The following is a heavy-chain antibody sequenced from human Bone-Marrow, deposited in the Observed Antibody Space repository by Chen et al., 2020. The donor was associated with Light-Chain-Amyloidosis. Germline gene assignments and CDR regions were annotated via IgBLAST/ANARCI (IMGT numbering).Heavy chain of an antibody. V-gene: IGHV3-30*18. CDR1: GFTFSSYD. D-gene: IGHD6-13*01. CDR3: AKGGSSWYEDYYYMDV. CDR2: ISYDGSNK. Sequence: QVQLVESGGGVVQPGRSLRLSCAASGFTFSSYDMHWVRQAPGKGLEWVAVISYDGSNKYYADSVKGRFTISRDNSKNTLYLQMNSLRAEDTAVYYCAKGGSSWYEDYYYMDVWGKGTTVTVSS. J-gene: IGHJ6*03.